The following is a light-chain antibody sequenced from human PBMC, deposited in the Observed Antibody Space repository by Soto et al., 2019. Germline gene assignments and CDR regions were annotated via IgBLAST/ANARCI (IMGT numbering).Light chain of an antibody. CDR1: SSDVGGYDF. Sequence: QSVLTQPPSASGSPGQSVTISCTGTSSDVGGYDFVSWFQHHPGKAPKLMIFEVNGRPSGVPDRFSGSKSGNTASLTVSGLQAEDEAVYYCSSYAGSNFVVFGGGTKLTVL. CDR3: SSYAGSNFVV. V-gene: IGLV2-8*01. CDR2: EVN. J-gene: IGLJ2*01.